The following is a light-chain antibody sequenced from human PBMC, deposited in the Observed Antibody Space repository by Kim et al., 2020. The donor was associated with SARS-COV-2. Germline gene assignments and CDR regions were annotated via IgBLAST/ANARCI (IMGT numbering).Light chain of an antibody. CDR3: QAWDSSTAFWV. V-gene: IGLV3-1*01. J-gene: IGLJ3*02. CDR1: KLGDKY. Sequence: SYELTQPPSVSVSPGQTASITCSGDKLGDKYACWYQQKPGQSPVLVIYQDSKRPSGIPERFSGSNSGNTATLTISGTQTMDEADYYCQAWDSSTAFWVFGGWTKLTVL. CDR2: QDS.